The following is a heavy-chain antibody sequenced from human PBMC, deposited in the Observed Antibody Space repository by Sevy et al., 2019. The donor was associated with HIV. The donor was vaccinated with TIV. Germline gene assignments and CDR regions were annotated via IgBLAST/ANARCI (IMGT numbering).Heavy chain of an antibody. Sequence: GGSLRLSCAASGFTFSSYAMSWVRQAPGKGLEWVSAISGSGGSTYYADSVKGRFTISRDNSKNTLYLQMNSLRADDTAVYYCAKPMVLVVVVADFDYWGQGTLVTVSS. CDR2: ISGSGGST. CDR1: GFTFSSYA. D-gene: IGHD2-15*01. J-gene: IGHJ4*02. V-gene: IGHV3-23*01. CDR3: AKPMVLVVVVADFDY.